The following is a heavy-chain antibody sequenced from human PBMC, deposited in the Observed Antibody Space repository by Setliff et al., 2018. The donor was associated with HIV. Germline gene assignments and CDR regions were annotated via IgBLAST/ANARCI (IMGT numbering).Heavy chain of an antibody. CDR3: ARLYGDSNYFDY. CDR1: GFTFSSYS. J-gene: IGHJ4*02. CDR2: ISETAFFT. Sequence: GGSLRLSCSASGFTFSSYSMHWIRQAPGKGPEWVAAISETAFFTHYLDSVRGRFTISRDNSKNTLYLQMNSLRAEDTAVYYCARLYGDSNYFDYWGQGTLVTVSS. V-gene: IGHV3-30-3*01. D-gene: IGHD4-17*01.